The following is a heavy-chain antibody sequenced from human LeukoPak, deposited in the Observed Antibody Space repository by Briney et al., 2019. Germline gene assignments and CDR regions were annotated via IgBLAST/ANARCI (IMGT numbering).Heavy chain of an antibody. CDR1: GVTLSSNH. Sequence: GGSLRLSCAAPGVTLSSNHMSWGREAPGEGLEWVSVIYSGGSTDYADSVKGRFTISRDNLKNTLYLQMNSLRAEDTAVYYCARGPAGYNWGQGTLVTFSS. J-gene: IGHJ4*02. CDR2: IYSGGST. CDR3: ARGPAGYN. V-gene: IGHV3-53*01. D-gene: IGHD1-1*01.